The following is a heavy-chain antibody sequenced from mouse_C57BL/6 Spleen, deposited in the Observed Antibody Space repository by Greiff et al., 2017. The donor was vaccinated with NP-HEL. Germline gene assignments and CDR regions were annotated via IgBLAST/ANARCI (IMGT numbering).Heavy chain of an antibody. CDR1: GYTFTSYW. J-gene: IGHJ2*01. CDR2: IYPGSGST. D-gene: IGHD2-4*01. V-gene: IGHV1-55*01. Sequence: VQLQQPGAELVKPGASVKMSCKASGYTFTSYWITWVKQRPGQGLEWIGDIYPGSGSTNYNEKFKSKATLTVDTSSSTAYMQLSSLTSEDSAVYYCAIYDYDGGYFDYWGQGTTLTVSS. CDR3: AIYDYDGGYFDY.